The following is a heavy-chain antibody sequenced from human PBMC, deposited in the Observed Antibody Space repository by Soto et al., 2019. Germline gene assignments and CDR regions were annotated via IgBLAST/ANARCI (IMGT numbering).Heavy chain of an antibody. CDR3: ARGKRGSSWYRGEENYYYYGMDV. J-gene: IGHJ6*02. CDR2: IHHSGST. Sequence: PSETLSLTCTAYAESSNGYYWSWIRQPPGKGLEWIGEIHHSGSTTYSRSLMSRVTFTIDTSKRQFSLKVRSVTGADTAVYYCARGKRGSSWYRGEENYYYYGMDVWGQGTPVTVSS. D-gene: IGHD6-13*01. V-gene: IGHV4-34*01. CDR1: AESSNGYY.